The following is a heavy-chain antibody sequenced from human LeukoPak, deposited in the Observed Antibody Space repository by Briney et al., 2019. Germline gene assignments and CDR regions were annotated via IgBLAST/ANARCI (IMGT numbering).Heavy chain of an antibody. J-gene: IGHJ5*02. CDR2: ISLAGRT. D-gene: IGHD2-2*03. Sequence: SETLSLTCGVSGGSITTTNFWSWVRQPPGGGLEWIGEISLAGRTRYNPSLESRVTISIDKSKNHLYLNLDSVTAADTAVYYGARGWIWFDPWGQGTLVTVSS. CDR1: GGSITTTNF. V-gene: IGHV4-4*02. CDR3: ARGWIWFDP.